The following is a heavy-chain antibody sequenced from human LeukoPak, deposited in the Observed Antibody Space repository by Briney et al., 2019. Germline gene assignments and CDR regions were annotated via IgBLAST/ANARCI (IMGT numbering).Heavy chain of an antibody. CDR3: VRESRTDYYGDF. D-gene: IGHD3-10*01. CDR2: IKSDGSST. V-gene: IGHV3-74*01. CDR1: GLTFSSYW. Sequence: TGGSLRLSCAASGLTFSSYWMHWVRHVPGKGLVWVSRIKSDGSSTSYADSVKGRFTMSRDNAKNTLYLQMNSLRAEDTAVYYCVRESRTDYYGDFWGQGTLVTVSS. J-gene: IGHJ4*02.